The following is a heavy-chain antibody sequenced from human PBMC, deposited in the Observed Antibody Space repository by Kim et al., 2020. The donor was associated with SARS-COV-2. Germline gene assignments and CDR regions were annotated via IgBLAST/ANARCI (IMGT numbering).Heavy chain of an antibody. CDR2: ISYDGSNK. D-gene: IGHD3-9*01. J-gene: IGHJ4*02. CDR1: GFTFSSYA. V-gene: IGHV3-30-3*01. Sequence: GGSLRLSCAASGFTFSSYAMHWVRQAPGKGLEWVAVISYDGSNKYYADSVKGRFTISRDNSKNTLYLQMNSLRAEDTAVYYCARDHIMRRLRYFDWLLYGLFDYWGQGTLVTVSS. CDR3: ARDHIMRRLRYFDWLLYGLFDY.